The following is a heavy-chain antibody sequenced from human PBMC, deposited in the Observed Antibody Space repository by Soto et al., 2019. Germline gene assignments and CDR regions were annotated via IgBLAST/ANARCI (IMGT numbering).Heavy chain of an antibody. J-gene: IGHJ5*02. Sequence: GGSLRLSCAASGFTVSSNYMSWVRQAPGEGLEWVSVIYSCGSTYYADSVKGRFTISRDNSKNTLYPQMNSLRAEDTAVYYCASYCSSTSCYSWGQGTLVTVSS. D-gene: IGHD2-2*01. CDR2: IYSCGST. CDR3: ASYCSSTSCYS. V-gene: IGHV3-66*03. CDR1: GFTVSSNY.